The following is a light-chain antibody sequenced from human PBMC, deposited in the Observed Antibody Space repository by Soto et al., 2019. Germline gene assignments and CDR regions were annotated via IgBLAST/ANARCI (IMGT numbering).Light chain of an antibody. V-gene: IGLV2-23*01. J-gene: IGLJ1*01. CDR2: EGS. CDR1: SSDVGSYNL. CDR3: CSYAGSRPYV. Sequence: QSALTQPASVSGSPGQSITISCTGTSSDVGSYNLVSWYQQHPGKAPKLMIYEGSKRPSGVSNRFSGSKSGNTASLTISGLQAEDDAHYYCCSYAGSRPYVFGTGTKVTVL.